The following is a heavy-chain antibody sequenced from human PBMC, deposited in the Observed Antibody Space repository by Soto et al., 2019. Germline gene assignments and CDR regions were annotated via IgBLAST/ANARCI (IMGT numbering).Heavy chain of an antibody. D-gene: IGHD3-3*01. Sequence: QVPLVQSGAEVKKPGASVKVSCKASGYTFTSYDINWVRQATGQGLEWMGWMNPNSGNTGYAQKFQGRVTMTRNTSISTAYMELSSLRSEDTAVYYCARGGITIFGVVIIWEKMHRFDPWGQGTLVTVSS. V-gene: IGHV1-8*01. CDR3: ARGGITIFGVVIIWEKMHRFDP. J-gene: IGHJ5*02. CDR1: GYTFTSYD. CDR2: MNPNSGNT.